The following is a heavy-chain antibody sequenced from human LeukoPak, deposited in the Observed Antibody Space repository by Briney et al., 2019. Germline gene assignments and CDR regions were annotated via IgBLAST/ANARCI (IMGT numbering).Heavy chain of an antibody. D-gene: IGHD6-13*01. CDR2: IRYDGSNK. CDR3: ATLAAATNAFDY. V-gene: IGHV3-30*02. J-gene: IGHJ4*02. CDR1: GFTSSSYG. Sequence: GSLSLSCATPGFTSSSYGRHWGGQSPGTGLEGVAFIRYDGSNKYYADSVKGRFTISRDNSKNTLYLQMNSLRAEDTAVYYCATLAAATNAFDYWGQGTLVTVS.